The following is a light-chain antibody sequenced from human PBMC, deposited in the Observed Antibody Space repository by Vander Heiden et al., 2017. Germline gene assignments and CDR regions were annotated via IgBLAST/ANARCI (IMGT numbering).Light chain of an antibody. CDR3: QAWDSSTVV. Sequence: SYELTQPPSVSVSPGQTASITCSGDKLGDKYACWYQQKPGQSPVLVIYQASKRPSGIPERFSGSNSGNTATLTISGTQARDEADYYCQAWDSSTVVFGGGTKLTVL. V-gene: IGLV3-1*01. CDR1: KLGDKY. J-gene: IGLJ2*01. CDR2: QAS.